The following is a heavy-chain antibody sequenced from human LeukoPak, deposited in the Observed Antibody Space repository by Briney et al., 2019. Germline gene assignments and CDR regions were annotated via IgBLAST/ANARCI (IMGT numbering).Heavy chain of an antibody. D-gene: IGHD2-15*01. CDR3: ARERCSGGSCYPTFDY. Sequence: ASVKVSCKASGYTFTGYYMHWVRQAPGQGLEWMGWINPNSGGTNYAQKFQGRVTMTRDTSISTAYMELSRLRSDDTAVYYCARERCSGGSCYPTFDYWGQGTLVTVSS. J-gene: IGHJ4*02. CDR1: GYTFTGYY. V-gene: IGHV1-2*02. CDR2: INPNSGGT.